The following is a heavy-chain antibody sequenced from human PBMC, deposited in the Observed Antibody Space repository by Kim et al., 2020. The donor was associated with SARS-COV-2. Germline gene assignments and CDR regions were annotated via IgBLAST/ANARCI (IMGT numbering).Heavy chain of an antibody. CDR3: ARSQDRWFGRGGFDP. Sequence: ASVKVSCKASGYTFTSYAMHWVRQAPGQRLEWMGWINAGNGNTKYSQKFQGRVTITRDTSASTAYMELSSLRSEDTAVYYCARSQDRWFGRGGFDPWGQGTLVTVSS. CDR2: INAGNGNT. V-gene: IGHV1-3*01. D-gene: IGHD3-10*01. J-gene: IGHJ5*02. CDR1: GYTFTSYA.